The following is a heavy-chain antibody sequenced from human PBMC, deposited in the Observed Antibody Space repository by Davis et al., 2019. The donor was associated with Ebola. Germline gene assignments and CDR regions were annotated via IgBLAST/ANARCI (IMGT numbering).Heavy chain of an antibody. CDR2: INHSGST. CDR3: ARGQGYGDYWYFDL. J-gene: IGHJ2*01. D-gene: IGHD4-17*01. CDR1: GGSFSGYY. Sequence: SETLPLTCAVYGGSFSGYYWSWIRQPPGKGLEWIGEINHSGSTNYNPSLKSRVTISVDTSKNQFSLKLSSVTAADTAVYYCARGQGYGDYWYFDLRGRGTLVTVSS. V-gene: IGHV4-34*01.